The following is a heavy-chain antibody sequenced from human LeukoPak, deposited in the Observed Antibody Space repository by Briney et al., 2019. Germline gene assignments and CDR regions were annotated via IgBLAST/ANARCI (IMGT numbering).Heavy chain of an antibody. CDR1: GFTFSSYG. J-gene: IGHJ6*03. Sequence: GGSLRLSCAASGFTFSSYGMHWVRQAPGKGLEWVAVISYDGSNKYYADSVKGRFTISRDNSKNTLYLQMNSLRAEDTAVYYCAKDGIAVAGTGLYYYYYMDVWGKGTTVTVSS. D-gene: IGHD6-19*01. CDR2: ISYDGSNK. CDR3: AKDGIAVAGTGLYYYYYMDV. V-gene: IGHV3-30*18.